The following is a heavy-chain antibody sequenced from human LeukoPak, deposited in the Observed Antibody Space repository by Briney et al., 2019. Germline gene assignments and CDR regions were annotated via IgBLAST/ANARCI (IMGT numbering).Heavy chain of an antibody. V-gene: IGHV1-69*04. CDR2: IIPILGIA. CDR3: ARSVGATNGGPYYFDY. Sequence: ASVKVSCKASGGTFSSYAISWVRQAPGQGLEWMGRIIPILGIANYAQKFQGRVTITADKSTSTAYMELSSLRSEDTAVYYCARSVGATNGGPYYFDYWGQGTLVTVSS. J-gene: IGHJ4*02. CDR1: GGTFSSYA. D-gene: IGHD1-26*01.